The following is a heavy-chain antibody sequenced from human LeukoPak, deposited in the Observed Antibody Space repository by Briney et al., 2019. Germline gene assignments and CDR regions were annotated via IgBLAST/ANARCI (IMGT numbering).Heavy chain of an antibody. J-gene: IGHJ4*02. CDR1: GFTFDDYA. V-gene: IGHV3-20*04. CDR3: ARVKGSGYRNSIDY. Sequence: SGGSLRLSCAASGFTFDDYAMNWVRQAPGKGLEWVSGINWNGGSTYYRDSVKGRFTISRDNAKNSLYLQMNSLRAEDTALYYCARVKGSGYRNSIDYWGQGTLVTVSS. CDR2: INWNGGST. D-gene: IGHD3-3*01.